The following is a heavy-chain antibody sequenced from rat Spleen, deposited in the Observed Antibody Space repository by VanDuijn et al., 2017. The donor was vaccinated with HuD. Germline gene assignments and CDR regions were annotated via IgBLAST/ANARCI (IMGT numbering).Heavy chain of an antibody. D-gene: IGHD1-12*02. CDR2: ISYDGSST. CDR3: ARRPYYDGAYYPFAY. CDR1: GFTFSDYY. Sequence: EVQLVESDGGLVQPGRSLKLSCAASGFTFSDYYMAWVRQAPTKGLEWVATISYDGSSTYYRDSVKGRFTISRDNAKSTLYLQMDSLRSEDTATYFCARRPYYDGAYYPFAYWGQGTLVTVSS. V-gene: IGHV5-29*01. J-gene: IGHJ3*01.